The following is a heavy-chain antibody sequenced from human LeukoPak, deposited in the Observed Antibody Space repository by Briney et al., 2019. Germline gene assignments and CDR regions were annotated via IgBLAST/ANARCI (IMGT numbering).Heavy chain of an antibody. D-gene: IGHD6-19*01. V-gene: IGHV4-59*01. Sequence: SETLSLTRIVSGGSISSYYWSWIRPPPRKGLGRIGYIYYSGSTNYNLSIESRVTISVDTSKTQFSLKLSSVAGADKAVYYCARAVAVAGTHNGGLYGMDVWGQGTTFTVSS. CDR3: ARAVAVAGTHNGGLYGMDV. CDR1: GGSISSYY. J-gene: IGHJ6*02. CDR2: IYYSGST.